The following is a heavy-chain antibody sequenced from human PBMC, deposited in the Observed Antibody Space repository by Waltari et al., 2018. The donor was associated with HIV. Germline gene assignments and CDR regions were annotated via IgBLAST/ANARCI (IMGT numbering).Heavy chain of an antibody. CDR2: IAVSSAYT. D-gene: IGHD2-15*01. CDR3: ARVARGLRQGSFDI. CDR1: GFTFSDYS. J-gene: IGHJ3*02. Sequence: QVHLVESGGDLVKPGGSLRLSCVGSGFTFSDYSLPWIRQAPGKRLEGVSYIAVSSAYTNYGDSVKGRFTMSRDDAKKSLFLQINSLRPEDTAVYYCARVARGLRQGSFDIWGQGTMVTVSS. V-gene: IGHV3-11*05.